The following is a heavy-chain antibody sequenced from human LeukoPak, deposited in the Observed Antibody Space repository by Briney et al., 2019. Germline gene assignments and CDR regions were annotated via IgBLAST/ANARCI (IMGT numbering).Heavy chain of an antibody. D-gene: IGHD1/OR15-1a*01. CDR2: IRRSADSA. CDR1: GFTFSSYW. V-gene: IGHV3-23*01. Sequence: PGGSLRLSCAASGFTFSSYWMHWVRQAPGKGLEWVSFIRRSADSADYADSVKGRFTISRDISKNILYLQMNSLRVDDTAVYYCAKEGYNWNTFFFDSWGQGTLVTVSS. J-gene: IGHJ4*02. CDR3: AKEGYNWNTFFFDS.